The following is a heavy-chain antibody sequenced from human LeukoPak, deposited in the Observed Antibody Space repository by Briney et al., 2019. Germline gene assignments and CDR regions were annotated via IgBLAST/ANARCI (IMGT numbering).Heavy chain of an antibody. Sequence: PGRSLRLSCAASGFSFTTFGIHWVRQAPGQGLEWVAAISPDGKIEYYTDSVKGRFTVSRDNSKNMIYLQMNSLRGEDSAVYFCAKINNDDDYWGQGALVTVSS. J-gene: IGHJ4*02. V-gene: IGHV3-30*18. CDR1: GFSFTTFG. CDR2: ISPDGKIE. D-gene: IGHD1/OR15-1a*01. CDR3: AKINNDDDY.